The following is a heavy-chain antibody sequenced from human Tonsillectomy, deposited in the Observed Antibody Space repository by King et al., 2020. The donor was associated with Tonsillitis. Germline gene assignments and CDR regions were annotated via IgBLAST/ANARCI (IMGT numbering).Heavy chain of an antibody. D-gene: IGHD7-27*01. CDR1: GFTFSSYA. Sequence: VQLVESGGGVVQPGRSLRLSCAASGFTFSSYAMHWVRQAPGKGLEWVAVISYDGSNKYYADSVKGRFTISRDNSKNTLYLQMHSLRAEDTAVYYCARCVASWGWGSPFDYWGQGTLVTVSS. J-gene: IGHJ4*02. V-gene: IGHV3-30-3*01. CDR3: ARCVASWGWGSPFDY. CDR2: ISYDGSNK.